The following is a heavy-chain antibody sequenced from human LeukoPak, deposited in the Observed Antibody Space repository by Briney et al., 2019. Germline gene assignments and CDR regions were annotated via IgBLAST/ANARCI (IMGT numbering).Heavy chain of an antibody. J-gene: IGHJ4*02. CDR2: INGSGKFP. Sequence: PGGSLRLSCAASGFTFSSYAMTWVRQAPGKGLEWVSVINGSGKFPSYADSVKGRFTISRDNAKNTLYLQMNSLEAEDTAMYYCAKIANFYDSSGFYGWGQGTLVTVSS. CDR3: AKIANFYDSSGFYG. D-gene: IGHD3-22*01. V-gene: IGHV3-23*01. CDR1: GFTFSSYA.